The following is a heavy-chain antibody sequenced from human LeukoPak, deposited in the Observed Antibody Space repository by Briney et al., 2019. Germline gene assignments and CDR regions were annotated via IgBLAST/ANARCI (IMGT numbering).Heavy chain of an antibody. CDR1: GGSFSGYY. Sequence: SETLSLTCAVYGGSFSGYYWSWIRQPPGKGLEWIGEINHSGSTNYNPSLKSRVTISVDTSKNHFSLKLSSVTAADTAVYYCARGKSSGYYYPKAQRCYGMDVWGQGTTVTVSS. D-gene: IGHD3-22*01. CDR2: INHSGST. V-gene: IGHV4-34*01. J-gene: IGHJ6*02. CDR3: ARGKSSGYYYPKAQRCYGMDV.